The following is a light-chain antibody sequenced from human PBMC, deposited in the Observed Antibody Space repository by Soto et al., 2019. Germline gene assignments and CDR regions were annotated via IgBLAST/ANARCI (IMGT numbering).Light chain of an antibody. CDR1: QSVSSY. J-gene: IGKJ1*01. V-gene: IGKV3-11*01. Sequence: EIVLTQSPDTPSLSPGERATLSCRASQSVSSYLAWYQQKPGQALRLLIYDTFKRATGIPARFSGSGSGTDFTLTISSLEPEDFAVYYCVQRSTWPWTVGQGSKVEI. CDR2: DTF. CDR3: VQRSTWPWT.